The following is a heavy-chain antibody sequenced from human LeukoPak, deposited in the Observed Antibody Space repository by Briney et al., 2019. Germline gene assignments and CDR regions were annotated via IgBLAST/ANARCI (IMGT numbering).Heavy chain of an antibody. J-gene: IGHJ4*02. CDR1: GFTFSSYG. CDR2: ISYDGSNK. CDR3: AKVLGSGSYYEYYFDY. Sequence: GGSLRLSCAASGFTFSSYGMHWVRQAPGKGLEWVAVISYDGSNKYYADSVKGRFTISRDNSKHTLYLQMNSLRAEDTAVYYCAKVLGSGSYYEYYFDYWGQGTLVTVSS. V-gene: IGHV3-30*18. D-gene: IGHD1-26*01.